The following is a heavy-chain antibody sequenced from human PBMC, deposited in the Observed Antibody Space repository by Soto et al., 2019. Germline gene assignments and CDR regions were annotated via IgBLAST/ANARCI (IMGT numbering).Heavy chain of an antibody. J-gene: IGHJ4*02. V-gene: IGHV3-21*01. CDR2: ISSSSSYI. D-gene: IGHD6-13*01. CDR1: GFTFSSYS. Sequence: GGSLRLSCAASGFTFSSYSMNWVRQAPGKGLEWVSSISSSSSYIYYADSVKGRFTISRDNAKNSLYLQMNSLRAEDTAVYYCATGGIAAAGTAYWGQGTLVTVSS. CDR3: ATGGIAAAGTAY.